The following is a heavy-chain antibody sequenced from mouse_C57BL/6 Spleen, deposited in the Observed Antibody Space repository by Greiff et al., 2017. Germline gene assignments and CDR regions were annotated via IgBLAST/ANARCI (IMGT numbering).Heavy chain of an antibody. CDR2: IDPSDSYT. D-gene: IGHD1-1*01. CDR3: ARSTTVVAPDY. CDR1: GYTFTSYC. J-gene: IGHJ2*01. V-gene: IGHV1-50*01. Sequence: QVQLQQPGAELVKPGASVKLSCKASGYTFTSYCMQWVKQRPGQGLEWIGEIDPSDSYTNYNQKFKGKATLTADTSSSTAYMQLSSLTSEDSEVYYCARSTTVVAPDYWGQGTTLTVSS.